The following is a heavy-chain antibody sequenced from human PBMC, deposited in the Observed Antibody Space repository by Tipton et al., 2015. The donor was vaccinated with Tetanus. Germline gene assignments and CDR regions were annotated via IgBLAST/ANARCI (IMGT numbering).Heavy chain of an antibody. CDR2: MSYSGRT. Sequence: TLSLTCTVSGGSISSSSYYWGWIRQPPGKGLEWIGSMSYSGRTYYNPSLKSRATISVDTSKKDFSLRLRSVTAADTAVYYCARLREIVSRSGWAFDYWGQGILVTVSS. D-gene: IGHD3-10*01. CDR1: GGSISSSSYY. V-gene: IGHV4-39*02. J-gene: IGHJ4*02. CDR3: ARLREIVSRSGWAFDY.